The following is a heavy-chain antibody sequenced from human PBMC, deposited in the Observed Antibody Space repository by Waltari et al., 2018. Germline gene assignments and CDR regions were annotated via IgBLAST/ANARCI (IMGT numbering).Heavy chain of an antibody. CDR1: GLISTSSW. D-gene: IGHD4-17*01. CDR3: ARGRHYDYYYYGIGV. J-gene: IGHJ6*02. CDR2: INTDGTRI. V-gene: IGHV3-74*01. Sequence: SLRLSCAGPGLISTSSWMHWVRQAPGKGLVWVSRINTDGTRISYADFVKGRFTISRDNAKKTLYLQMNGLRDEDTAVYYCARGRHYDYYYYGIGVWGQGTTVIVSS.